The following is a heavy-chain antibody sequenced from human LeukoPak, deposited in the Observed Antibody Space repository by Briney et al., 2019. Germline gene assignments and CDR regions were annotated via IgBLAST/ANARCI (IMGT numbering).Heavy chain of an antibody. Sequence: PGGSLRLSCAASGFTFDDYGMSWVRQAPGKGLEWVSGINWNGGSTGYADSVKGRFTISRDNSKNTVSLQMNSLRGEDTAVYYCAKDVRVGGGGMDVWGQGTPVTVSS. CDR1: GFTFDDYG. CDR2: INWNGGST. D-gene: IGHD1-26*01. CDR3: AKDVRVGGGGMDV. J-gene: IGHJ6*02. V-gene: IGHV3-20*04.